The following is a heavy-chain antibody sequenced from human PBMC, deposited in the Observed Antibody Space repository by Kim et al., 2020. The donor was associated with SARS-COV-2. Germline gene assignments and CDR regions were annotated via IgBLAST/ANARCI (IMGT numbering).Heavy chain of an antibody. V-gene: IGHV4-38-2*02. CDR3: ARDEAEQDVYYYGSGINY. Sequence: SETLSLTCTVSGYSISSGYYWGWIRQPPGKGLEWIGSIYHSGSTYYNPSLKSRVTISVDTSKNQFSLKLSSVTAADTAVYYCARDEAEQDVYYYGSGINYWGQGTLVTVSS. D-gene: IGHD3-10*01. CDR1: GYSISSGYY. J-gene: IGHJ4*02. CDR2: IYHSGST.